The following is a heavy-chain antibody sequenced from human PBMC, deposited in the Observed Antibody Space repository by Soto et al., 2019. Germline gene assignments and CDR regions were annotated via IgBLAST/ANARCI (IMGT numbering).Heavy chain of an antibody. CDR2: ISYDGSNK. Sequence: GGSLRLSCAASGFTFSSYAMHWVRQAPVKGLEWVAVISYDGSNKYYADSVKGRFTISRDNSKNTLYLQMNSLRAEDTAVYYCARGEVGDYYDSSGYRAFDIWGQGTMVTVSS. D-gene: IGHD3-22*01. V-gene: IGHV3-30-3*01. CDR1: GFTFSSYA. CDR3: ARGEVGDYYDSSGYRAFDI. J-gene: IGHJ3*02.